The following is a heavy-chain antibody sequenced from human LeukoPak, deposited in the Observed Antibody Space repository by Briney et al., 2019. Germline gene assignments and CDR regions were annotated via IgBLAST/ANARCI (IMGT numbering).Heavy chain of an antibody. V-gene: IGHV4-34*01. CDR2: INHSGST. J-gene: IGHJ4*02. CDR1: GFTFSSYS. CDR3: ARGVLGFWSGYYEY. Sequence: PGGSLRLSCAASGFTFSSYSMNWVRQPPGKGLEWIGEINHSGSTNYNPSLKSRVTISVDTSKNQFSLKLSSVTAADTAVYYCARGVLGFWSGYYEYWGQGTLVTVSS. D-gene: IGHD3-3*01.